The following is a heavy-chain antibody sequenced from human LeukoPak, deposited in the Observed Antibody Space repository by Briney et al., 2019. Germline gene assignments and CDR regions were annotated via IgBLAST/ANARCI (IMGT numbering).Heavy chain of an antibody. CDR2: ISRNGDNT. CDR3: ARVGDINYFDY. Sequence: GGSLRLSCAASGFTFSNYAMHWVRQAPGRGLEYVSAISRNGDNTYYANSVTGRFTISRDNSKNTLWLQMGSLRADDMAMYYCARVGDINYFDYWGQGTLVTVSS. V-gene: IGHV3-64*01. CDR1: GFTFSNYA. J-gene: IGHJ4*02. D-gene: IGHD3-10*01.